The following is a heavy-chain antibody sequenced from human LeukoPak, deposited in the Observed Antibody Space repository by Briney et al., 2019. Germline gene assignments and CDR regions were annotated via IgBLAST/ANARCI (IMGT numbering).Heavy chain of an antibody. J-gene: IGHJ4*02. V-gene: IGHV3-74*01. Sequence: GGSLRPSGAASGFXFSSYRMYWVGPAPGNGQVLVSYNDEHGTSTGYADSVKGRFTISRDSAKNTLYLQMNSLRAEDTAVYYCARGGRFYDSSGYSDNWGQGTLVTVSS. D-gene: IGHD3-22*01. CDR3: ARGGRFYDSSGYSDN. CDR2: NDEHGTST. CDR1: GFXFSSYR.